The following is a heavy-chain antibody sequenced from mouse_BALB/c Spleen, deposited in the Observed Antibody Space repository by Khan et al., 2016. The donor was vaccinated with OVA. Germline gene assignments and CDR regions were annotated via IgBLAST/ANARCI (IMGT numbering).Heavy chain of an antibody. Sequence: VQLKQSGTVLARPGASVKMSCKASGYTFTNYWMHWVKQRPGQGLEWIGAIYPGNSDTRYNQKFKGKAKLTAVTSTSTAYMELSSLTNEDSAVSYSTRSGYFYYFDYWGQGTTLTVSS. CDR1: GYTFTNYW. CDR2: IYPGNSDT. CDR3: TRSGYFYYFDY. V-gene: IGHV1-5*01. D-gene: IGHD2-3*01. J-gene: IGHJ2*01.